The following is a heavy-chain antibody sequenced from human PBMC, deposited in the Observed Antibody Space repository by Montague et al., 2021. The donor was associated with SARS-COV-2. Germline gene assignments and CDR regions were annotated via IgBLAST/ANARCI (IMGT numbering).Heavy chain of an antibody. J-gene: IGHJ4*02. Sequence: PALVKPTQTLTLTSTFSGFSLSTSGVGVGWIRQPPGKALEWLALIYWDDDKRYSPSLKSRLTITKDTSKNQVVLTMTNMDPVDTATYYCAHRRPLYYYDSSLSTFDYWGQGTLVTVSS. CDR2: IYWDDDK. CDR1: GFSLSTSGVG. CDR3: AHRRPLYYYDSSLSTFDY. D-gene: IGHD3-22*01. V-gene: IGHV2-5*02.